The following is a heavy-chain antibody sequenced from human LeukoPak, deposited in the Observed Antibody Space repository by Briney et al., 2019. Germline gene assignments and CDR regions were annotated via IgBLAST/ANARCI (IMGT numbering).Heavy chain of an antibody. CDR1: GYSFTSYW. CDR2: IYPGDSDT. J-gene: IGHJ4*02. Sequence: GESLKISCKGSGYSFTSYWIGWVRQMPGKGLEWMWIIYPGDSDTRYSPSFQGQVTISADKSISTAYLQWSSLKASDTAMYNCARRRYYGSAKYYFDYWGQGTLVTVSS. CDR3: ARRRYYGSAKYYFDY. V-gene: IGHV5-51*01. D-gene: IGHD3-10*01.